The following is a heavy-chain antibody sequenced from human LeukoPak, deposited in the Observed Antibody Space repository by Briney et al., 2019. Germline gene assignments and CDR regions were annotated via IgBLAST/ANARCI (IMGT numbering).Heavy chain of an antibody. CDR3: ARGYCGGDCYGD. Sequence: GGSLRLSCAASGFSFSNYAMNWVRQAPGKGLEWVSSIDGSSSHIYYADSVKGRFTISSDNTKSSLYLQMNSLRAEDMAVYYCARGYCGGDCYGDWGQGTLVTVSS. CDR1: GFSFSNYA. V-gene: IGHV3-21*01. J-gene: IGHJ1*01. D-gene: IGHD2-21*02. CDR2: IDGSSSHI.